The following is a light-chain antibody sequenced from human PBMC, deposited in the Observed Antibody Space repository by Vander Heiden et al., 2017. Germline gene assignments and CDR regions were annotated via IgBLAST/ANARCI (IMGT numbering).Light chain of an antibody. CDR2: YDD. CDR3: AAWDDSLNGHVV. Sequence: QSVLTQPPSVSEAPRPRVTISCSGSSSNIGNNAVNWYQQLPGKAPKLLIYYDDLLPSGVSDRFSGSKSGTSASLAISGLQSEDEADYYCAAWDDSLNGHVVFGGGTKLTVL. V-gene: IGLV1-36*01. CDR1: SSNIGNNA. J-gene: IGLJ2*01.